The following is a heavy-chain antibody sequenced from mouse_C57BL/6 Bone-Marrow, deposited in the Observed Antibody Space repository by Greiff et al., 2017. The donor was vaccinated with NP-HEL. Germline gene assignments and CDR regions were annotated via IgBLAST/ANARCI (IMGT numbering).Heavy chain of an antibody. J-gene: IGHJ3*01. CDR1: GYTFTSYD. Sequence: VKLQESGPELVKPGASVKLSCKASGYTFTSYDINWVKQRPGQGLAWIGWIYPRDGSTKYNEKFKGKATLTVDTSSSTAYMELHSLTSEDSAVYFCAREGDGGSSRAWFAYWGQGTLVTVSA. D-gene: IGHD1-1*01. CDR3: AREGDGGSSRAWFAY. V-gene: IGHV1-85*01. CDR2: IYPRDGST.